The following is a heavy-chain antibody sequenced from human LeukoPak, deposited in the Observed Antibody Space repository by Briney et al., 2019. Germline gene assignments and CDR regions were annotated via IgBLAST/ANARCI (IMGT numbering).Heavy chain of an antibody. CDR2: MNPNSGNT. CDR1: GYTFSTHD. D-gene: IGHD2-15*01. CDR3: GRGSKYCNGDNCYDLDN. Sequence: ASVKVSCKASGYTFSTHDINWVRQAPGQGLEWIGWMNPNSGNTGYAQNFQGRVSISSDTSTSTAYMELSSLRSEDTAVYYCGRGSKYCNGDNCYDLDNWGQGTLVTVSS. V-gene: IGHV1-8*03. J-gene: IGHJ4*02.